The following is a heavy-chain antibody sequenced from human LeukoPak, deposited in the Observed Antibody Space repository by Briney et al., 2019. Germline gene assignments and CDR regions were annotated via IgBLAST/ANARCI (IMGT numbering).Heavy chain of an antibody. V-gene: IGHV1-69*04. Sequence: ASVKVSCKASGGTFSSYAISWVRQAPGQGLEWMGRTIPILGIANYAQKFQGRVTITADKSTSTAYMELSSLRSEDTAVYYCARGKTGEIDYWGQGTLVTVSS. J-gene: IGHJ4*02. CDR1: GGTFSSYA. CDR2: TIPILGIA. CDR3: ARGKTGEIDY. D-gene: IGHD7-27*01.